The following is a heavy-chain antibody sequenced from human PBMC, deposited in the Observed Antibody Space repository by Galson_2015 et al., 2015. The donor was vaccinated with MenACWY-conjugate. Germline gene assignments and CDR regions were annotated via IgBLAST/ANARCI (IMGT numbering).Heavy chain of an antibody. V-gene: IGHV4-59*01. CDR2: IPYSGST. J-gene: IGHJ4*02. CDR1: GASISTDY. D-gene: IGHD6-19*01. Sequence: SETLSLTCSVSGASISTDYWSWIRQPPGKGLEWIGYIPYSGSTKYNPSLKTRITMSLDTSENQFSLKLSSVTAADTAVYYCARWVAVKMIEYCGQGTLVTVSS. CDR3: ARWVAVKMIEY.